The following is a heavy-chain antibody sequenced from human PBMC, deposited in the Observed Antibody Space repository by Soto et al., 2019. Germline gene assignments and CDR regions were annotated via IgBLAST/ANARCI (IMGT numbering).Heavy chain of an antibody. Sequence: ASVKVSCKASGDTFSSYAISWVRQAPGQGLEWMGGIIPILGIANYAQKFQGRVTITADKSTSTAYMELSSLRSEDTAVYYCARDRRGLYDYVWGSYRCGAFDIWGQGTMVTVSS. CDR2: IIPILGIA. J-gene: IGHJ3*02. V-gene: IGHV1-69*10. D-gene: IGHD3-16*02. CDR1: GDTFSSYA. CDR3: ARDRRGLYDYVWGSYRCGAFDI.